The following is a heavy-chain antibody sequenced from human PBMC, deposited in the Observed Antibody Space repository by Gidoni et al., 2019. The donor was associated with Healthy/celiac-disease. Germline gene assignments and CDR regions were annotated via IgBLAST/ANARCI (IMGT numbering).Heavy chain of an antibody. CDR2: IKGDGSST. CDR3: ARDPHGANSN. V-gene: IGHV3-74*01. J-gene: IGHJ4*02. Sequence: EVQLVESGGGLVQPGGSLGPSCAAPGFTFSNYWMPCVRQVPGKGLVWVSRIKGDGSSTSYADSVKGRFTISRDNAKNTLYLQMNSLRADDTAVYYCARDPHGANSNWGQGNLVTVSS. CDR1: GFTFSNYW. D-gene: IGHD1-7*01.